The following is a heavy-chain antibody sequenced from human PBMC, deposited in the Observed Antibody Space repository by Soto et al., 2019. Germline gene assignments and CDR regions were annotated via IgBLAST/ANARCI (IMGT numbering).Heavy chain of an antibody. CDR2: ISAYNGNT. J-gene: IGHJ3*02. D-gene: IGHD1-26*01. V-gene: IGHV1-18*01. Sequence: ASVKVSCKASGYTFTSYGISWVRQAPGQGLEWMGWISAYNGNTNYAQKLQGRVTLTTDTSTRTAYMERRSLRSDDTAVYYCARPIVGATPRFPGAFDIWGQGTMVTVSS. CDR1: GYTFTSYG. CDR3: ARPIVGATPRFPGAFDI.